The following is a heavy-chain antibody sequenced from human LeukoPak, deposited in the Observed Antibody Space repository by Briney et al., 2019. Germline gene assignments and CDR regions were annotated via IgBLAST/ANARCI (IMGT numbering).Heavy chain of an antibody. J-gene: IGHJ6*02. CDR1: GVSISSYY. V-gene: IGHV4-59*01. CDR2: IYYSGST. CDR3: ARVFIGGSPGPAANYYYYGMGV. Sequence: SETPSLTCTVPGVSISSYYWSWIRQPPGKGLEWIGYIYYSGSTNYNPSLKSRVTISVDTSKNQFSLKLSTVTAADTAVYYCARVFIGGSPGPAANYYYYGMGVWGQGTTVTVSS. D-gene: IGHD2-2*01.